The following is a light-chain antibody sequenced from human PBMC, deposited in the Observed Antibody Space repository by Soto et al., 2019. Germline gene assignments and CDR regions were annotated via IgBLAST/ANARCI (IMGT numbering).Light chain of an antibody. CDR1: QSVSSSN. CDR3: QHYGSSPGA. Sequence: EIVLTQSPGTLSLSPGERATLSCRASQSVSSSNLAWYQQKPGQAPRLLIYGASSRATGIPDRFSGSGSGTDFTLTISRLEPEDFVVYYCQHYGSSPGAFGQGTKVEIK. CDR2: GAS. V-gene: IGKV3-20*01. J-gene: IGKJ1*01.